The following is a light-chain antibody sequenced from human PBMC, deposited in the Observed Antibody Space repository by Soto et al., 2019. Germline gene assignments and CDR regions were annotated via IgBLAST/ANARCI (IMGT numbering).Light chain of an antibody. CDR3: CSFAGSSTFL. CDR2: EVS. V-gene: IGLV2-23*02. CDR1: SSDVGSYNL. Sequence: QSALTQPASVSGSPGQSITISCTGTSSDVGSYNLVSWYQQHPGKAPKLMIYEVSKRPSGVSNRFSGSKSGNTASLTISGLQAEDESYYFCCSFAGSSTFLFGSGSKVTVL. J-gene: IGLJ1*01.